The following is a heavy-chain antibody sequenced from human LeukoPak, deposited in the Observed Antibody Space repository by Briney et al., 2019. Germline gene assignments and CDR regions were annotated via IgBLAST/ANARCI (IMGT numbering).Heavy chain of an antibody. Sequence: GGSLRLSCAASGFTFSTYCVSWVRQAPGKGLEWVSGIGISGGSTYYADSVKGRFTISRDNSKNTLYLQMNTLRAEDTAFYYCAKDHGSGSSYNLPDYWGQGTLVTVSS. CDR3: AKDHGSGSSYNLPDY. CDR1: GFTFSTYC. CDR2: IGISGGST. V-gene: IGHV3-23*01. J-gene: IGHJ4*02. D-gene: IGHD3-10*01.